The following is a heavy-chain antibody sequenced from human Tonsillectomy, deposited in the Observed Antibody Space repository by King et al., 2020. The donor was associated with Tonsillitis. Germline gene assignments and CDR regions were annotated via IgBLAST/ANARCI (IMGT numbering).Heavy chain of an antibody. Sequence: VQLVESGGGLVQPGRSLRLSFPGSGFTFCDYPMSWFLQAPGKGLEWVVFISSNAYGGTTEYAASVKGRFTISRDDSKSIAYLQMNSLKTEDTAVYFCTRDVRYYYDSSDVYFDYWGQGTLVTVSS. V-gene: IGHV3-49*03. D-gene: IGHD3-22*01. CDR2: ISSNAYGGTT. J-gene: IGHJ4*02. CDR1: GFTFCDYP. CDR3: TRDVRYYYDSSDVYFDY.